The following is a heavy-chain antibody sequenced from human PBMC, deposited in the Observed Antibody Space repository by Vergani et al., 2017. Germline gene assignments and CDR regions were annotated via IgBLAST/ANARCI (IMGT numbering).Heavy chain of an antibody. V-gene: IGHV3-9*01. CDR3: AKNVHVAGTRSYFDY. CDR2: ISWNSGSI. J-gene: IGHJ4*02. Sequence: EVQLVESGGGLVQPGRSLRLSCAASGFTFDDYAMHWVRQAPGKGLEWVSGISWNSGSIGYADSVKGRFTISRDNAKNSLYLQMNSLRAEDTAVYYCAKNVHVAGTRSYFDYWGQGTLVTVSS. CDR1: GFTFDDYA. D-gene: IGHD6-19*01.